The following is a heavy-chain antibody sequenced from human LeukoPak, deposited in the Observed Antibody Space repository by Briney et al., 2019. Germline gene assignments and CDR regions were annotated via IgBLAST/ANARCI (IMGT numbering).Heavy chain of an antibody. D-gene: IGHD3-10*01. Sequence: GESLKISCKGSGYSFTSYWIGWVRQMPGKGLEWMGIIYPGDSDTRYSPSFQGQVTISADKSISTAYLQWSSLKASDTAMYYCARHAYNYYYGSGSYPSWFDPWGQGTLVTASS. CDR2: IYPGDSDT. J-gene: IGHJ5*02. CDR1: GYSFTSYW. CDR3: ARHAYNYYYGSGSYPSWFDP. V-gene: IGHV5-51*01.